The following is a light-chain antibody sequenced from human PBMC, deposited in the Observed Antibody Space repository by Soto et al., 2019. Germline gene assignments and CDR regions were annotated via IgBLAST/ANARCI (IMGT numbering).Light chain of an antibody. CDR3: QQYNDWPLT. J-gene: IGKJ4*01. CDR2: GAS. Sequence: EKVMTQSPAALSVSRGERATLSCRASQSVNSNLAWYQQKAGQAPRLLLYGASTRATGIPARFSGSASGTEFTLTISSLQSEDSAVYYCQQYNDWPLTFGGGTKVEIK. CDR1: QSVNSN. V-gene: IGKV3-15*01.